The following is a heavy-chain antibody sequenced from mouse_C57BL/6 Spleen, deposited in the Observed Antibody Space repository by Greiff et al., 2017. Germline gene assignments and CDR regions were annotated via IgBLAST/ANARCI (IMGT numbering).Heavy chain of an antibody. J-gene: IGHJ3*01. CDR3: ARGGNPRFAY. Sequence: VQLQQSGPELVKPGASVKIPCKASGYTFTDYNMDWVKQSHGKSLEWIGDINPNNGGTIYNQKFKGKATLTVDKSSSTAYMELRSLTSEDTAVYYCARGGNPRFAYWGQGTLVTVSA. CDR1: GYTFTDYN. CDR2: INPNNGGT. V-gene: IGHV1-18*01.